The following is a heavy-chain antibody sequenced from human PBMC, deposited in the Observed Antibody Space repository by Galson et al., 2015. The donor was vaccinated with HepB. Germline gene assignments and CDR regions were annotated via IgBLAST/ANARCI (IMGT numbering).Heavy chain of an antibody. CDR3: ARSSYTGSYNYYYGMDV. CDR1: GGPFSNYG. V-gene: IGHV1-69*13. D-gene: IGHD1-26*01. CDR2: IAPIFGAA. J-gene: IGHJ6*02. Sequence: SVKVSCKASGGPFSNYGISWLRRAPGQGLEWLGGIAPIFGAANYAQKLQGRVTITADESTSTAYMDLSSLTSEDTAVYYCARSSYTGSYNYYYGMDVWGQGTTVTVSS.